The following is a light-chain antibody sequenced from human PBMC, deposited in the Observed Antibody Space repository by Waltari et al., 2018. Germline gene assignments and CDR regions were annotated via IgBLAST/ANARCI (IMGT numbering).Light chain of an antibody. CDR3: CSYAGSGTTWV. V-gene: IGLV2-23*01. CDR1: SLDVGSSNF. CDR2: EDN. J-gene: IGLJ3*02. Sequence: QSALTQPASVSGSPGQSITISCTGASLDVGSSNFFPWYQQHPDKAPKLMIYEDNKRPSGVSTRFSGSKSGNTASLTISGLQAEDEADYYCCSYAGSGTTWVFGGGTKLTVL.